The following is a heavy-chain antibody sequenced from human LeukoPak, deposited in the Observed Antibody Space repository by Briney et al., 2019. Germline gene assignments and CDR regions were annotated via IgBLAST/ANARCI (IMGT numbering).Heavy chain of an antibody. Sequence: SETLSLTCTVSGGSISSGGYYWSWIRQPPGKGLEWIGCIYHSGSTYYNPSLKSRVTISVDRSKNQFSLKLSSVTAADTAVYYCARGRDWGTLRFEYYFDYWGQGTLVTVSS. CDR3: ARGRDWGTLRFEYYFDY. CDR1: GGSISSGGYY. V-gene: IGHV4-30-2*01. CDR2: IYHSGST. J-gene: IGHJ4*02. D-gene: IGHD5-12*01.